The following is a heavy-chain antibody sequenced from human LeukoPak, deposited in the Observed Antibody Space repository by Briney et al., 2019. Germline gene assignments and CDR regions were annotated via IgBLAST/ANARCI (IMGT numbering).Heavy chain of an antibody. V-gene: IGHV3-66*01. Sequence: GGSLRLSCAASGFTVSNNYMSWVRQAPGKGLEWVALIYSGGSTYYADFVKGRFTISIDNSKNTLYLQMSSLRAEDTAVYYCAGFSHKGVWGQGTTVTVSS. J-gene: IGHJ6*02. CDR1: GFTVSNNY. CDR3: AGFSHKGV. CDR2: IYSGGST.